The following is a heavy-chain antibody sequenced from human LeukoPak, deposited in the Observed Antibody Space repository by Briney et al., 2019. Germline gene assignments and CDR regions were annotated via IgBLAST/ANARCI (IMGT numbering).Heavy chain of an antibody. D-gene: IGHD3-3*01. CDR2: INPNSGGT. CDR1: GYTFTCYY. CDR3: ARPITDYDSYGMDV. Sequence: ASVKVSCKASGYTFTCYYMHWVGQAPGQGREWMGWINPNSGGTNYAQKVQGRVTMTRATSIGTAYMQLSRLRSDATAVYYCARPITDYDSYGMDVWGQGTTVTVSS. J-gene: IGHJ6*02. V-gene: IGHV1-2*02.